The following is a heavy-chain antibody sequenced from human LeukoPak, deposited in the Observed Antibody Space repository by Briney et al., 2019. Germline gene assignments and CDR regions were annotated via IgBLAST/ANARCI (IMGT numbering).Heavy chain of an antibody. J-gene: IGHJ4*02. CDR2: IYPYTGAT. Sequence: ASVKVSCKASGYTFSGTGWYLSWLRQAPGQGLECMGWIYPYTGATHYAQKFQGRVAMTRDTSISTAYMELSRLRPDDTAVYYCARDGPAQMVDFDYWGQGTLVTVSS. D-gene: IGHD3-10*01. CDR1: GYTFSGTGWY. CDR3: ARDGPAQMVDFDY. V-gene: IGHV1-2*02.